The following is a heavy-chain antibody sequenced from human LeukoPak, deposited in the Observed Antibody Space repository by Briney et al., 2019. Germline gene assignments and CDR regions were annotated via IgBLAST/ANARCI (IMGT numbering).Heavy chain of an antibody. CDR3: ARGRIQLWFKGDYFDY. CDR2: INHSGST. J-gene: IGHJ4*02. Sequence: SETLSLTCAVYGGSFCGYYWSWIRQPPGKGLEWMGEINHSGSTNYNPSLKSRVTISVDTSKNQFSLKLSSVTAADTAVYYCARGRIQLWFKGDYFDYWGQGTLVTVSS. V-gene: IGHV4-34*01. D-gene: IGHD5-18*01. CDR1: GGSFCGYY.